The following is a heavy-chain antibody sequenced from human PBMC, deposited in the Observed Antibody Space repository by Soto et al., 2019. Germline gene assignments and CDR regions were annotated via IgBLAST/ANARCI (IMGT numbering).Heavy chain of an antibody. CDR3: AKDGRVRGVIKNDDAFDI. CDR2: ISGSGGST. V-gene: IGHV3-23*01. J-gene: IGHJ3*02. CDR1: GFTFSSYA. Sequence: GGSLRLSCAASGFTFSSYAMSWVRQAPGKGLEWVSAISGSGGSTYYADSVKGRFTISRDNSKNTLYLQMNSLRAEDTAVYYCAKDGRVRGVIKNDDAFDIWGQGTMVTVSS. D-gene: IGHD3-10*01.